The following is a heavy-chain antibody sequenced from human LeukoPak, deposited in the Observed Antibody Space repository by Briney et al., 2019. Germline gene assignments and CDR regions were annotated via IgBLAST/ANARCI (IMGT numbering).Heavy chain of an antibody. V-gene: IGHV1-2*02. Sequence: ASVKVSCKASGYTFTGYYTHWVRQAPGQGLEWMGWINPNSGGTNYVQKFQGRVTMTRDTSISTAYMELSRLRSDDTAVYYCARMATAYDAFDIWGQGTMVTVSS. CDR2: INPNSGGT. D-gene: IGHD5-24*01. CDR1: GYTFTGYY. J-gene: IGHJ3*02. CDR3: ARMATAYDAFDI.